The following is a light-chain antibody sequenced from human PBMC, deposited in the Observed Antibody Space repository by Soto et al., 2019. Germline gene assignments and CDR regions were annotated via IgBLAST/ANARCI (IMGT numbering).Light chain of an antibody. CDR1: SSDVGGYNY. Sequence: QSVLTQPPSASGSPGQSVTISCTGTSSDVGGYNYVSWYQQHPGKAPKLMIYEVSKRPSGVPDRFSGSKSGNTASLTVSGLQAEDEADYYCSSYAGSNNLYVVFGGGTQLTVL. J-gene: IGLJ2*01. CDR2: EVS. V-gene: IGLV2-8*01. CDR3: SSYAGSNNLYVV.